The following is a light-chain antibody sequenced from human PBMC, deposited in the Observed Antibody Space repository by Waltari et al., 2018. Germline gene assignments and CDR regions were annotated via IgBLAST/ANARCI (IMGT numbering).Light chain of an antibody. V-gene: IGKV1D-13*01. J-gene: IGKJ3*01. Sequence: AIQLTQSPSSLSASVGHRITITCLASQDIASALDWYVQKPGKAPQLLIYDASTLESGVPSRFSGSGSGTDFTLSISGLQPEDFATYYCQQFINYPLTFGPGTTVDIK. CDR2: DAS. CDR1: QDIASA. CDR3: QQFINYPLT.